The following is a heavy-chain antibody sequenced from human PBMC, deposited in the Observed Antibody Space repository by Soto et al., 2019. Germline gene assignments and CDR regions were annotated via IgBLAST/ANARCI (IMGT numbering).Heavy chain of an antibody. CDR2: IIPIFGTA. D-gene: IGHD2-15*01. V-gene: IGHV1-69*01. CDR1: GGTFSSYA. J-gene: IGHJ6*02. Sequence: SVKVSCKASGGTFSSYAISWVRQAPGQGLEWMGGIIPIFGTANYAQKFQGRVTITADESTSTAYMELSSLRSEDTAVYYCARDKQKWSRFRNYYYYGMDAWGQGTTVTVSS. CDR3: ARDKQKWSRFRNYYYYGMDA.